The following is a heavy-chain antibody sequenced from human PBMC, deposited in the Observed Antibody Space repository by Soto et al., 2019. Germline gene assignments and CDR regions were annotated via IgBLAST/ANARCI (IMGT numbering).Heavy chain of an antibody. CDR1: GFTFSSYA. V-gene: IGHV3-23*01. D-gene: IGHD6-19*01. J-gene: IGHJ4*02. CDR3: AKCSPRYSSGLKAYYFDY. CDR2: ISGSGGST. Sequence: LRLSCAASGFTFSSYAMSWVRQAPGKGLEWVSVISGSGGSTYYADSVKGRFTISRDNSKNTLYLQMNSLRAEGTAVYYCAKCSPRYSSGLKAYYFDYWGQGTLVTAPQ.